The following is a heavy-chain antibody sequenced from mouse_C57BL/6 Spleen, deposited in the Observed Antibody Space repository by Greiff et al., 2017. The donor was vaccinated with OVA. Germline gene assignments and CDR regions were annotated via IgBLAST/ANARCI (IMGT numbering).Heavy chain of an antibody. Sequence: QVQLKQPGAELVMPGASVKLSCKASGYTFTSYWMHWVKQRPGQGLEWIGEIDPSDSYTNYNQKFKGKSTLTVDKSSSTAYMQLSSLTSEDSAVYYCANEGFAYWGQGTLVTVSA. V-gene: IGHV1-69*01. J-gene: IGHJ3*01. CDR2: IDPSDSYT. CDR3: ANEGFAY. CDR1: GYTFTSYW.